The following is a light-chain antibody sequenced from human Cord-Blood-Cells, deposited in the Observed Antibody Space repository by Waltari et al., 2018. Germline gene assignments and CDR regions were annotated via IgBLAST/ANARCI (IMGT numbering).Light chain of an antibody. CDR3: QQYGSSPT. Sequence: EIVLTQSPGTLSLSPGERATTSCRASKSVSSSYLAWYQQKPGQAPRLLIYGASSRATGIPDRFSGSGSGTDFTLTISRLEPEDFAVYYCQQYGSSPTFGQGTKVEIK. V-gene: IGKV3-20*01. J-gene: IGKJ1*01. CDR1: KSVSSSY. CDR2: GAS.